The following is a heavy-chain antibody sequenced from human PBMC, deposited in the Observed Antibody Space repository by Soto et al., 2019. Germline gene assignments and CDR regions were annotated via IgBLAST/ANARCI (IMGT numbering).Heavy chain of an antibody. CDR3: ARDFVGGDYHFDF. V-gene: IGHV3-33*01. CDR2: IWYDGSNK. CDR1: GFTFSSYA. Sequence: PGGSLRLSCAASGFTFSSYAMHWVRQAPGKGLEWVAVIWYDGSNKYYADSVKGRFTISSDNSKNTLFLQMNSLRAEDTAVYYCARDFVGGDYHFDFWGQGSLVTVS. D-gene: IGHD2-21*02. J-gene: IGHJ4*02.